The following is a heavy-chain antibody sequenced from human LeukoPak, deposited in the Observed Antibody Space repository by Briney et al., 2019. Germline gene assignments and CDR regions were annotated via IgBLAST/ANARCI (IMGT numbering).Heavy chain of an antibody. CDR2: IYSGGST. CDR1: GFTFSSNY. V-gene: IGHV3-53*01. Sequence: GGSLRLSCAASGFTFSSNYMSWVRQAPGKGLEWVSVIYSGGSTYYSDSVTGRFTISRDNSKNTLYLQMNSLRAEDTAVYYCARGEFDCSSTSCFYYFDYWGQGTLVTVSS. J-gene: IGHJ4*02. D-gene: IGHD2-2*01. CDR3: ARGEFDCSSTSCFYYFDY.